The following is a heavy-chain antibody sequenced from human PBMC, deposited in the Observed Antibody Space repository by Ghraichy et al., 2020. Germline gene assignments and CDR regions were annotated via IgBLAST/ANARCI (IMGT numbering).Heavy chain of an antibody. CDR1: GFNTNNHA. V-gene: IGHV3-23*01. CDR3: AKDASTTSTNWNYFED. D-gene: IGHD2-8*01. Sequence: GVLHISCAASGFNTNNHAMSWVRQAPGKGLEWVSGIIESGASTYYADSVKGRFTISRDKYKSKLYLQMSSLRAEDTAIYYCAKDASTTSTNWNYFEDWGQGTLVTVSS. J-gene: IGHJ4*02. CDR2: IIESGAST.